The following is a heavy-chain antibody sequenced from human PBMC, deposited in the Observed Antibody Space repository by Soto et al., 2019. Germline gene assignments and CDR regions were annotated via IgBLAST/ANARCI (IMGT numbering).Heavy chain of an antibody. CDR2: INAGNGNT. Sequence: ASVKVSCKASGYTFTGYAKHWVRQAPGQRLEWMGWINAGNGNTKYSQKFQGRVTITRDTSASTAYMELRSLRSDDTAVYYCAREAGEGVYYYDSSGSPAFDPWGQGTLVTVSS. J-gene: IGHJ5*02. CDR3: AREAGEGVYYYDSSGSPAFDP. CDR1: GYTFTGYA. V-gene: IGHV1-3*01. D-gene: IGHD3-22*01.